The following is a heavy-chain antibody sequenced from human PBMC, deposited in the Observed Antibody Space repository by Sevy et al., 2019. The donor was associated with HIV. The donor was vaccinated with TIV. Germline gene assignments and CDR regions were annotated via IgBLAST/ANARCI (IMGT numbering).Heavy chain of an antibody. CDR3: AGAGAGGYGTDGLCYWYDY. CDR2: ISAYNCNT. Sequence: ASVKVSCKASGYTFTSYGISWVRRAPGQGLEWMGWISAYNCNTNNGQKLQGRVTMTTDTSPSPAYMELRSLRSDATAVDYCAGAGAGGYGTDGLCYWYDYWGQGTLVTVSS. CDR1: GYTFTSYG. D-gene: IGHD2-8*01. J-gene: IGHJ4*02. V-gene: IGHV1-18*04.